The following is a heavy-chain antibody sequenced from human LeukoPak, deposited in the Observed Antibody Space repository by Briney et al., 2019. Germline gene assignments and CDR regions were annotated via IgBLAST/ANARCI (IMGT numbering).Heavy chain of an antibody. D-gene: IGHD1-1*01. V-gene: IGHV3-48*01. CDR3: ARDGRWGYNWNNVWAFDI. CDR1: GFTFSSYS. Sequence: GGSLRLSCAASGFTFSSYSMNWVRQAPGKGLEWVSYISSSSSTIYYADSVKGRFTISRDNAKNSLYLQMNSLRAEDTAVYYCARDGRWGYNWNNVWAFDIWGQGTMVTVSS. CDR2: ISSSSSTI. J-gene: IGHJ3*02.